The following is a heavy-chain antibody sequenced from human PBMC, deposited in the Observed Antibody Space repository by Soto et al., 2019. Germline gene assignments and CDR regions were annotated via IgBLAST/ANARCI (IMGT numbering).Heavy chain of an antibody. Sequence: QVQLVQSGAEVKKPGSSVKVSCKASGGTFSSYAISWVRQAPGQGLEWMGGFIPIFGTANYAQKFQGRVTITADESASTAYMELSSLRSEDTAVYYCASPYDFWSGYYTYYYYGMDVWGQGTTVTVSS. D-gene: IGHD3-3*01. CDR3: ASPYDFWSGYYTYYYYGMDV. V-gene: IGHV1-69*01. J-gene: IGHJ6*02. CDR2: FIPIFGTA. CDR1: GGTFSSYA.